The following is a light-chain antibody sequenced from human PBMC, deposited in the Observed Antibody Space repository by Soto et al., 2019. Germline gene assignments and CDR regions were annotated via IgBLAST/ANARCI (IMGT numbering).Light chain of an antibody. J-gene: IGLJ2*01. CDR3: AAWDDSLSGVV. CDR2: SNN. V-gene: IGLV1-44*01. Sequence: QSVLTQPPSTSGTPGQRVTISCSGSGSNIGSYTVNWYQQVPGTAPKLLIYSNNQRPSGVPDRFSASKSGTSVSLAITGLQAEDEADYYCAAWDDSLSGVVFGGGTKLTVL. CDR1: GSNIGSYT.